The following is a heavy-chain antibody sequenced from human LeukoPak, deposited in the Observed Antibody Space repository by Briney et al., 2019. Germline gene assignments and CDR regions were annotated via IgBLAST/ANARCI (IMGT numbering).Heavy chain of an antibody. Sequence: SETLSLTCTVSGGSISSYYWSWIRQPPGKGLEWIGYIYYSGSTNYNPSLKSRVTISVDTSKNQFSLKLSSVTAADTAVYYCASSNDYGDYALEYWGQGTLVTVSS. V-gene: IGHV4-59*08. CDR3: ASSNDYGDYALEY. J-gene: IGHJ4*02. D-gene: IGHD4-17*01. CDR1: GGSISSYY. CDR2: IYYSGST.